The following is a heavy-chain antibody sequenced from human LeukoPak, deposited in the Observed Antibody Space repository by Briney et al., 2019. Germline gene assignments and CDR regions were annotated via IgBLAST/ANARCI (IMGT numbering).Heavy chain of an antibody. J-gene: IGHJ4*02. CDR3: ARDFPPDY. V-gene: IGHV4-39*07. CDR1: GGSISSSSYY. Sequence: RSSETLSLTCTVSGGSISSSSYYWGWIRQPPGKGLEWIGSIYYSGSTYYNPSLKSRVTISVDTSKNQFSLKLSSVTAADTAVYYCARDFPPDYWGQGTLVTVSS. CDR2: IYYSGST.